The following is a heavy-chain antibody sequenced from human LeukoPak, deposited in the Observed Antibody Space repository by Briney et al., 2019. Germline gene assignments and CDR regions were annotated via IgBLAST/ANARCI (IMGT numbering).Heavy chain of an antibody. Sequence: SVKVSCKASGGTFSSYTISWVRQAPGQGLEWMGRIIPILGIANYAQKFQGRVTITADKSTSTAYMELSSLRSEDTVVYYCARDDSSGSFDYWGQGTLVTVSS. CDR2: IIPILGIA. V-gene: IGHV1-69*04. CDR3: ARDDSSGSFDY. CDR1: GGTFSSYT. D-gene: IGHD3-22*01. J-gene: IGHJ4*02.